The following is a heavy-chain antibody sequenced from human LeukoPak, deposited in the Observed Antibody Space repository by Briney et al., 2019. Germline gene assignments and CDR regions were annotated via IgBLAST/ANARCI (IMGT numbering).Heavy chain of an antibody. V-gene: IGHV3-15*01. Sequence: TWGSLRLSCAASGFTFSNAWMNWVRPAPGKGLEWVGRIKSEPDGGATDYAAPVKGRFTVSRDDSKNTLYLQMNNLQTEDTAVYYCSTELSYVPTKFNWDQGALVTVSS. D-gene: IGHD2-2*01. CDR1: GFTFSNAW. CDR2: IKSEPDGGAT. J-gene: IGHJ4*02. CDR3: STELSYVPTKFN.